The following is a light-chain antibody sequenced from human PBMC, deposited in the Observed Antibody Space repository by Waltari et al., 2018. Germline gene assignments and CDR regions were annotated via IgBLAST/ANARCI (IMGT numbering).Light chain of an antibody. V-gene: IGLV2-8*01. CDR3: SSYAGSNNFEV. CDR2: EVS. CDR1: SSDVGGYTY. Sequence: QSALTQPPSASGSPGQSVTISCTGTSSDVGGYTYVPWYQQNPGTAPKLMIYEVSNRPSGVPDRFSGSKSGNTASLTVSGLQAEDEADYYCSSYAGSNNFEVFGTGTKVTVL. J-gene: IGLJ1*01.